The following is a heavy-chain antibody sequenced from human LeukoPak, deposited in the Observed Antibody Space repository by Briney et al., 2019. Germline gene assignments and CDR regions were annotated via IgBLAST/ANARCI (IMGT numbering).Heavy chain of an antibody. CDR2: INWNGGST. J-gene: IGHJ4*02. CDR3: ARGVGVRYFDMYYFDY. V-gene: IGHV3-20*04. CDR1: GFTFDDYG. Sequence: GGSLRLSCAASGFTFDDYGMSWVRQAPGKGLEWVSGINWNGGSTGYADSVKGRFTISRDNAKNSLYLQMNSLRAEDTALYYCARGVGVRYFDMYYFDYWGQGTLVTVSS. D-gene: IGHD3-9*01.